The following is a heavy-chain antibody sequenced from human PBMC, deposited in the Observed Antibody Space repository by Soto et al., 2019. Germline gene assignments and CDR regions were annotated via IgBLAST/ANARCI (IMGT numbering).Heavy chain of an antibody. D-gene: IGHD5-12*01. CDR1: GFTFSGSA. J-gene: IGHJ4*02. CDR3: TRRHSGYTDEYYFDY. V-gene: IGHV3-73*01. Sequence: VQLVESGGGLVQPGGSLKLSCAASGFTFSGSAMHWVRQASGKGLEWVGRIRSKANSYATAYAASVKGRFTISRDDSKNTAYLQMNSLKTEDTAVYYCTRRHSGYTDEYYFDYWGQGTLVTVSS. CDR2: IRSKANSYAT.